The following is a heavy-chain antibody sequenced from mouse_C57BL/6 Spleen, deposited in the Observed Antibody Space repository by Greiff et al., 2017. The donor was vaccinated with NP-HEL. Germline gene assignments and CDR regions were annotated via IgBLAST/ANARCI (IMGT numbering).Heavy chain of an antibody. CDR3: ARRITTVVEGAMDY. CDR2: IYPGSGST. D-gene: IGHD1-1*01. Sequence: QVQLKQPGAELVKPGASVKMSCKASGYTFTSYWITWVKQRPGQGLEWIGDIYPGSGSTNYNEKFKSKATLTVDTASSTAYMQLSSLTSEDSAVYYGARRITTVVEGAMDYWGQGTSVTVSS. V-gene: IGHV1-55*01. J-gene: IGHJ4*01. CDR1: GYTFTSYW.